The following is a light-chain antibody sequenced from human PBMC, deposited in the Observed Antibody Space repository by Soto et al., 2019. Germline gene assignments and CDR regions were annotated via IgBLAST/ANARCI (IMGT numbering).Light chain of an antibody. V-gene: IGKV3-20*01. CDR2: GAS. CDR1: QSVSSKY. Sequence: EIVLTQSPGTLSLSPGERATLSCRASQSVSSKYLAWYQQKRGQAPRLLISGASSRATGIPTRFSGSGSGTEVTLTISRLEPEDFAVYYCQRYATSPRTFGQWTKLEI. CDR3: QRYATSPRT. J-gene: IGKJ1*01.